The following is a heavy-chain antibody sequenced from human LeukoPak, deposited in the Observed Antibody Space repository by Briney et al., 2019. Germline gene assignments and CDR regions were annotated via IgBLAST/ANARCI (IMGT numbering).Heavy chain of an antibody. D-gene: IGHD6-13*01. J-gene: IGHJ6*04. CDR2: ISSTSTYI. V-gene: IGHV3-21*01. Sequence: PGGSLRLSCADSGFSFSSYSMNWARQAPGKGLEWVSSISSTSTYIYYADSVKGRFTISRDNSKNSLYLQMNSLRAEDTAVYYCARPYTSSLGDYGMDVWGKGTTVTVAS. CDR1: GFSFSSYS. CDR3: ARPYTSSLGDYGMDV.